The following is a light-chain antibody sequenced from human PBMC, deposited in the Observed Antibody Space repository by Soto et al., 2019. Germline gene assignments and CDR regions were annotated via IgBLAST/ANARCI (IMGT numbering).Light chain of an antibody. V-gene: IGKV3-15*01. J-gene: IGKJ1*01. CDR1: QSVSSSY. CDR2: GAS. Sequence: EIVLTQSPCTLSLSPGERATLSCSASQSVSSSYLAWYQQKLGQAPRVLIYGASTRATGIPARFTGSGSGTEFILTITSLQSEDSAVYYCQEYNTWPWTFGQGTKVDI. CDR3: QEYNTWPWT.